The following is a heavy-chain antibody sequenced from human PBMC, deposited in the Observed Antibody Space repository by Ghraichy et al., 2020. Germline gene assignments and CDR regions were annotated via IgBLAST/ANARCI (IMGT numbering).Heavy chain of an antibody. V-gene: IGHV4-39*07. D-gene: IGHD6-19*01. J-gene: IGHJ4*02. CDR1: GDSIGSGAYS. CDR3: ASHYHAGSGRYY. Sequence: SETLSLTCTVSGDSIGSGAYSWVWIRQPPGEGLEWIASMSDSGITFHNPSLKSRVTISVDSSTNQFSLKVTSVTAAASTVYYCASHYHAGSGRYYWGQGTLVTVSS. CDR2: MSDSGIT.